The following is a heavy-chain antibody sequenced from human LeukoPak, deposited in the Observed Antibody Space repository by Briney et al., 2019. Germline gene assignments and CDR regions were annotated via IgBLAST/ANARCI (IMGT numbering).Heavy chain of an antibody. V-gene: IGHV1-8*01. CDR3: ARPRHYYYGMGV. J-gene: IGHJ6*02. Sequence: GASVKVSCKASGYTFTSYDINWVRQATGQGLEWMGWMNPNSGNTGYAQKFQGRVTMTRNTSISTAYMELSSLRSEDTAVYYRARPRHYYYGMGVWGQGTTVTVSS. CDR2: MNPNSGNT. CDR1: GYTFTSYD.